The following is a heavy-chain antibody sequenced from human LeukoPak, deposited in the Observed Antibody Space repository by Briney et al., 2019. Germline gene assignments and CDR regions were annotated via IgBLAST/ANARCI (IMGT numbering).Heavy chain of an antibody. Sequence: TGGSLRLSCAVSGSTFSSYWMNWVRQAPGKGLEWVANINPTRSGKYYVDSVKGRFTISRDNAKNSLYLEMNSLRVEDTAVYYCGRGDPDYWGQGALVTVSS. J-gene: IGHJ4*02. CDR1: GSTFSSYW. CDR2: INPTRSGK. CDR3: GRGDPDY. V-gene: IGHV3-7*01.